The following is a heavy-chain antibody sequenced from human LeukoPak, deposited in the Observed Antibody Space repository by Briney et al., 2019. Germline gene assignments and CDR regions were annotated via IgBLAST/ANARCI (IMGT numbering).Heavy chain of an antibody. CDR1: GFIFSHYG. CDR2: IQNDASTE. CDR3: ARGRYSSRSGGYYFDI. Sequence: GRSLRLSCAASGFIFSHYGMHWVRQAPGKGLEWVAVIQNDASTENFADSVKGRFTISRDNAKNSLYLQMNSLRAEDTAVYYCARGRYSSRSGGYYFDIWGQGTLVTVSS. J-gene: IGHJ4*02. V-gene: IGHV3-33*05. D-gene: IGHD2-2*01.